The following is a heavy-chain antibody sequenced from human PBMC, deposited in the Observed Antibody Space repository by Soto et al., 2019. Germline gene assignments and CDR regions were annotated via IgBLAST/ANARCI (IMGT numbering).Heavy chain of an antibody. CDR1: GDSISSSDYS. Sequence: QLQLQESGPGLVKPSETLSLTCTVSGDSISSSDYSWGWVRQPPGKGLEWVGTIHYSGNTYYNPSLKSRVTLSVATSQNHFSLKLGAVTAADTAVYYCARLGGYCSSTTCYGFYGMDVWGQGTTVSVSS. D-gene: IGHD2-2*01. J-gene: IGHJ6*02. V-gene: IGHV4-39*02. CDR2: IHYSGNT. CDR3: ARLGGYCSSTTCYGFYGMDV.